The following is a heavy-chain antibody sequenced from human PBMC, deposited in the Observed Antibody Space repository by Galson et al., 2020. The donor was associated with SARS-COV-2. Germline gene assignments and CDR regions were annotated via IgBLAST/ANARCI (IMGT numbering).Heavy chain of an antibody. CDR1: GGSINDYY. CDR3: VRAVPSLSYSGLDV. V-gene: IGHV4-59*01. J-gene: IGHJ6*04. Sequence: SETLSLTCTVSGGSINDYYWSWIRQPPEKGLEWIGYISNSGSTKYNPSLKSRVTISLDTSKNHFSLKVRSVTAADTALYYCVRAVPSLSYSGLDVWGKGTTVTVSS. CDR2: ISNSGST.